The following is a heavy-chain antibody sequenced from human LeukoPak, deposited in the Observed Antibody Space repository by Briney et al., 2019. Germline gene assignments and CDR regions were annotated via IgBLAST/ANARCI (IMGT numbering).Heavy chain of an antibody. Sequence: ASVKVSCKASGYTFTSYAMHWVRQAPGQRLEWMGWINAGNGNTKYSQKFQGRVTITRDTSASTAYMELSSLRSEDTAVYYCARVSKGYCSGGSCYGFDYWGQGTLVTVSS. CDR3: ARVSKGYCSGGSCYGFDY. CDR1: GYTFTSYA. D-gene: IGHD2-15*01. V-gene: IGHV1-3*01. CDR2: INAGNGNT. J-gene: IGHJ4*02.